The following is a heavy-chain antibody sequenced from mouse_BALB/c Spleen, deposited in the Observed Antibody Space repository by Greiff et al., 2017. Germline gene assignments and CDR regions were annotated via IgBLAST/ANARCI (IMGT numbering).Heavy chain of an antibody. CDR3: VTAYYRYDEFAY. J-gene: IGHJ3*01. D-gene: IGHD2-14*01. CDR1: GFSLTSYG. CDR2: IWAGGST. Sequence: QVQLQQSGPGLVAPSQSLSITCTVSGFSLTSYGVHWVRQPPGKGLEWLGVIWAGGSTNYNSALMSRLSISKDNSKSQVFLKMNSLQTDDTAMYYCVTAYYRYDEFAYWGQGTLVTVSA. V-gene: IGHV2-9*02.